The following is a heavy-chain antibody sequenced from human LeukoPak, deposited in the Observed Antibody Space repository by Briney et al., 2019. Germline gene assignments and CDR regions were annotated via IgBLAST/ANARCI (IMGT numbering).Heavy chain of an antibody. J-gene: IGHJ5*02. V-gene: IGHV1-24*01. CDR2: FDPADGEA. CDR3: ATRYCSGDDCYSWFDP. Sequence: ASVKVSCKVSGYTLTELSMHWVRQAPGKGLEWMGGFDPADGEAIYAQKFQGRVTMTEDTSTDTAYMDRSSLRSEDTAVYYCATRYCSGDDCYSWFDPWGQGTLVTVSS. D-gene: IGHD2-15*01. CDR1: GYTLTELS.